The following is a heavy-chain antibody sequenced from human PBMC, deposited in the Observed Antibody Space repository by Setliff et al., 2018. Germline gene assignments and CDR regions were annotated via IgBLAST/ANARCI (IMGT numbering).Heavy chain of an antibody. V-gene: IGHV4-4*02. CDR1: GGSITDRNW. Sequence: SETLSLTCALSGGSITDRNWWNWVRQPPGKGLEWIGSISHSGSTDYNPSLNSRVTIPVDTSKNQFSLKLTSVTAADTAVYYCAKNGGDIVVVPAAPIDYWGQGTLVTVSS. D-gene: IGHD2-2*01. J-gene: IGHJ4*02. CDR3: AKNGGDIVVVPAAPIDY. CDR2: ISHSGST.